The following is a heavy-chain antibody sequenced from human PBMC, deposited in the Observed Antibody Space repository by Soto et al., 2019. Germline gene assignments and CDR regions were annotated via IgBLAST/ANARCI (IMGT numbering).Heavy chain of an antibody. J-gene: IGHJ6*02. D-gene: IGHD6-13*01. Sequence: QVQLVQSGAEVKKPGSSVKVSCKASGGTFSSYAISWVRQAPGQGLEWMGGIIPIFGTANYAQKFQGRVTITADDSTTTAYMELSSLRFEDTAVYYCAGGATSTRRIAAAPMDVWCQGTTVTVSS. V-gene: IGHV1-69*01. CDR3: AGGATSTRRIAAAPMDV. CDR2: IIPIFGTA. CDR1: GGTFSSYA.